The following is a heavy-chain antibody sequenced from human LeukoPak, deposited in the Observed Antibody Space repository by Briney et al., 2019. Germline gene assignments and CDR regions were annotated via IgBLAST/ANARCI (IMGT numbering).Heavy chain of an antibody. J-gene: IGHJ4*02. Sequence: GASVKVSCKASGYTFTSYYMHWVRQAPGQGLEWMGIINPSGGSTNYAQKFQGRVTMTRDTSTSTVYMELSSLRSEDTAVYYCARDYGDYYFDYWGQGTLVTVSS. D-gene: IGHD4-17*01. V-gene: IGHV1-46*01. CDR1: GYTFTSYY. CDR2: INPSGGST. CDR3: ARDYGDYYFDY.